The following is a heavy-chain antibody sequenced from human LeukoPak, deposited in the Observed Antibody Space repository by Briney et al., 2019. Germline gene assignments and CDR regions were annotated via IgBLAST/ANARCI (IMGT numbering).Heavy chain of an antibody. V-gene: IGHV4-4*07. J-gene: IGHJ5*02. Sequence: SETLSLTCIVSGGSISSYYWSWIRQPAGKGLEWIGHIYISGSTNYNPSLKSRATMSVDTSKNQFSLKLSSVTAADTAVYYCARDAIPAAISWFDPWGQGTLVTVSS. D-gene: IGHD2-2*01. CDR2: IYISGST. CDR1: GGSISSYY. CDR3: ARDAIPAAISWFDP.